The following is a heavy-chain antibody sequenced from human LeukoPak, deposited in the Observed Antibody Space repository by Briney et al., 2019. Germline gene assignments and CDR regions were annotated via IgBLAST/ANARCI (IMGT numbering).Heavy chain of an antibody. CDR3: VRGAGGPRNYVLDY. CDR2: LNSDGTTI. J-gene: IGHJ4*02. Sequence: GGSLRLSCVASGFTFSGYWMHWVRHAPGIGLVWVSRLNSDGTTINYADSVKGRFTISRDNAKNTVYLQMSGLRDDDTALYFCVRGAGGPRNYVLDYWGQGALVSVSS. V-gene: IGHV3-74*01. D-gene: IGHD3-10*02. CDR1: GFTFSGYW.